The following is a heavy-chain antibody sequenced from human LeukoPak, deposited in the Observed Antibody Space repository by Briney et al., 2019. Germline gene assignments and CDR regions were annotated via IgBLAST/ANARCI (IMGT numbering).Heavy chain of an antibody. Sequence: ASVKVSCKASGYTFTSYYMHWVRQAPGQGLEWMGIINPSGGSTSYAQKFQGRVTMTRDTSTSTVYMELSSLRSEDTAVHYCARVSHDSSGYSRWFDPWGQGTLVTVSS. CDR3: ARVSHDSSGYSRWFDP. D-gene: IGHD3-22*01. V-gene: IGHV1-46*01. J-gene: IGHJ5*02. CDR1: GYTFTSYY. CDR2: INPSGGST.